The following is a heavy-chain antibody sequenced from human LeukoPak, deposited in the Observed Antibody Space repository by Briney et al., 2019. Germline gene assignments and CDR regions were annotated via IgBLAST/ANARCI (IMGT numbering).Heavy chain of an antibody. J-gene: IGHJ4*02. CDR1: GFTFSSYW. V-gene: IGHV3-7*01. D-gene: IGHD6-19*01. CDR2: IKQDGSEK. CDR3: ARVGDSSGWLYYFDY. Sequence: GGSLRVYCAASGFTFSSYWMSWVRQALGKGLEWVANIKQDGSEKYYVDSVKGRFTISRDNAKNSLYLQMNSLRAEDTAVYYCARVGDSSGWLYYFDYWGQGTLVTVSS.